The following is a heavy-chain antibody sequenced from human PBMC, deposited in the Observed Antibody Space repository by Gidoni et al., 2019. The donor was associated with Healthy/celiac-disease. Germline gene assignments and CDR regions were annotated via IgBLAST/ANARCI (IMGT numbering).Heavy chain of an antibody. CDR1: GVSISSYY. D-gene: IGHD2-15*01. CDR3: AWRSGPQNDYFDY. CDR2: IYYTGST. J-gene: IGHJ4*02. V-gene: IGHV4-59*01. Sequence: HVQLQESGPGLVKPSETLSLPCTVSGVSISSYYWSWIRQPPGKGLEWIGYIYYTGSTNYNPSLKSRVTISVDTSKNQFSLKLSSVTAADTAVYYCAWRSGPQNDYFDYWGQGTLVTVSS.